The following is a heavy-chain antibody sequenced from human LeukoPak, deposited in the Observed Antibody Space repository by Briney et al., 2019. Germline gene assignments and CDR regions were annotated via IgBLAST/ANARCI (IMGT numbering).Heavy chain of an antibody. CDR3: ARGIVVAGMGDNRRRPFDN. CDR2: INPISGAT. Sequence: ASVKVSCKASGYTFTGYYMHWVRQAPGQGLEWMGWINPISGATTYVQKFQGSVTMTRDTSINTAYMELSKLGSDDTAVYYCARGIVVAGMGDNRRRPFDNWGQGTLVTVSS. D-gene: IGHD6-19*01. V-gene: IGHV1-2*02. CDR1: GYTFTGYY. J-gene: IGHJ4*02.